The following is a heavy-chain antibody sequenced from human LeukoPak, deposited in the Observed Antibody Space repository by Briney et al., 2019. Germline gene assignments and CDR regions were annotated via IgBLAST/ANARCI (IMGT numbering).Heavy chain of an antibody. CDR2: INPNSGGT. Sequence: GASVKVSCKASGYTFTGYYIHWVRQAPGQGLEWMGWINPNSGGTNYAQKFQGRVTMTRDTSISTAYMELSRLRSDDTAVYYCARAIPYYDSSGRNDAFDIWGQGTMVTVSS. J-gene: IGHJ3*02. D-gene: IGHD3-22*01. CDR3: ARAIPYYDSSGRNDAFDI. V-gene: IGHV1-2*02. CDR1: GYTFTGYY.